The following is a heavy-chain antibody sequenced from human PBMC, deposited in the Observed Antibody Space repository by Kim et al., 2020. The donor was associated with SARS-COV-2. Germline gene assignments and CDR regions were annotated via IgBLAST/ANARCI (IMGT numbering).Heavy chain of an antibody. CDR1: GFTFSSYG. CDR3: AKDGELPPWGFERYGMDV. J-gene: IGHJ6*02. Sequence: GGSLRLSCAASGFTFSSYGMHWVRQAPGKGLEWVAVIWYDGSNKYYADSVKGRFTISRDNSKNTLYLQMNSLRAEDTAVYYCAKDGELPPWGFERYGMDVWGQGTTVTVSS. CDR2: IWYDGSNK. V-gene: IGHV3-33*06. D-gene: IGHD7-27*01.